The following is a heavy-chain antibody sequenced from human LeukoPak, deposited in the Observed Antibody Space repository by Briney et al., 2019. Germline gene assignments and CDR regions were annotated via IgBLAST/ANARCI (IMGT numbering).Heavy chain of an antibody. Sequence: SETLSLTCTVSGGSISSSSYYWGWIRQPPGKGLEWIGSIYYSGSTNYNPSLKSRVTISVDTSKNQFSLKLSSVTAADTAVYYCARADRLWAAIDYWGQGTLVTVSS. CDR1: GGSISSSSYY. CDR3: ARADRLWAAIDY. D-gene: IGHD3/OR15-3a*01. J-gene: IGHJ4*02. CDR2: IYYSGST. V-gene: IGHV4-39*07.